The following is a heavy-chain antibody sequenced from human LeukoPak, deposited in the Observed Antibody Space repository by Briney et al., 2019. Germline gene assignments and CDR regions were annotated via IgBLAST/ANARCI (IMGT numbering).Heavy chain of an antibody. CDR1: GGSFSGYY. J-gene: IGHJ5*02. CDR3: AKGAGPPWFDP. D-gene: IGHD6-19*01. Sequence: PSETLSLTCAVYGGSFSGYYRSWIRQPAGKGLEWIGRMSSSGISTYSPSLKSRVTISIDTSRNQFSMNLNSVTAADTAVYYCAKGAGPPWFDPWGQGTLVTVSS. V-gene: IGHV4-59*10. CDR2: MSSSGIS.